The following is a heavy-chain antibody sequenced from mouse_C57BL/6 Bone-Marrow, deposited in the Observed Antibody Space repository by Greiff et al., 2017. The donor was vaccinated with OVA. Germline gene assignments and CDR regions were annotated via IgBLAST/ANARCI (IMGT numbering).Heavy chain of an antibody. V-gene: IGHV1-54*01. CDR3: ARTKFAY. J-gene: IGHJ3*01. CDR2: INPGSGGT. CDR1: GYAFTNYL. Sequence: QVQLKQSGAELVRPGTSVKVSCKASGYAFTNYLIEWVKQRPGQGLEWIGVINPGSGGTNYNEKFKGKATLTADKSSSTAYMQLSSLTSEDAAVDFCARTKFAYWGQGTLVTVSA.